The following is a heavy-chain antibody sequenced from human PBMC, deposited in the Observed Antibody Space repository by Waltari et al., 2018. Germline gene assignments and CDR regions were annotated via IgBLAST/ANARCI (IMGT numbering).Heavy chain of an antibody. D-gene: IGHD3-3*01. CDR2: IYYSGST. Sequence: QLQLQESGPGLVKPSETLSLTCTVSGGSISSSSYYWGWIRQPPGKGLEWIGSIYYSGSTYYNPALKRRVTISVDTSKNQLSLKLSSVTAADTAVYYWARDHFHYDFWSGYYMGYFDLWGRGTLVTVSS. CDR3: ARDHFHYDFWSGYYMGYFDL. V-gene: IGHV4-39*02. J-gene: IGHJ2*01. CDR1: GGSISSSSYY.